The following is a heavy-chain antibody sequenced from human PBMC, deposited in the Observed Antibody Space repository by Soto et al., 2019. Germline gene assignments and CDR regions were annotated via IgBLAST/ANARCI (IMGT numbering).Heavy chain of an antibody. CDR3: AREPPQIYGSGSCNFDY. CDR2: ISAYNGNT. Sequence: QVQLVQSGAEVKKPGASVKVSCKASGYTFSSYGISWVRQAPGQGLEWMGWISAYNGNTNYAQKLQGRVTMTTDTSTSKAYMELRSLRSDDTAVYYCAREPPQIYGSGSCNFDYWGQGTLVTVSS. J-gene: IGHJ4*02. D-gene: IGHD3-10*01. CDR1: GYTFSSYG. V-gene: IGHV1-18*01.